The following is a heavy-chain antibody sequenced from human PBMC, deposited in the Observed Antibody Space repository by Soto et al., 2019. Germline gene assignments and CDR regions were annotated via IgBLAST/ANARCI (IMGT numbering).Heavy chain of an antibody. J-gene: IGHJ6*02. V-gene: IGHV1-69*13. Sequence: SVKVSCKASGGTFSSYGISWVRQAPGQGLEWMGGIIPIFGTANYAQKFQGRVTITADESTSTAYMELSSLRSEDTAVYYCARPKGTMFELGYYGMDVWGQGTTVTVSS. CDR1: GGTFSSYG. D-gene: IGHD3-10*02. CDR2: IIPIFGTA. CDR3: ARPKGTMFELGYYGMDV.